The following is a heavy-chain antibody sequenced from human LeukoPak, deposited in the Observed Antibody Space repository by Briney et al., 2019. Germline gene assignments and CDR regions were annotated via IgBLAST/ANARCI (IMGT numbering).Heavy chain of an antibody. CDR2: IYTSGTI. CDR3: ASGYSGSYRALNYFDY. J-gene: IGHJ4*02. CDR1: GGSISSYY. D-gene: IGHD1-26*01. Sequence: SETLSLTCTVSGGSISSYYWSWIRQPAGTALEWIGRIYTSGTITYNPSLKSRVTMSVDTSKNQFSLKLSSVTAADTAVYYCASGYSGSYRALNYFDYWGQGTLVTVSS. V-gene: IGHV4-4*07.